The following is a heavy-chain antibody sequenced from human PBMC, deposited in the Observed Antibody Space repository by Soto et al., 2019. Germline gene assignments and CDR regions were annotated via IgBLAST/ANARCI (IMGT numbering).Heavy chain of an antibody. V-gene: IGHV4-59*02. Sequence: PSETLSLTCTVSGAPVSAFYWSWVRQPPGKGLEWIGHVYYSGSTNYNPSLKSRVTISLDTSKNQFSLNLTSVTAADTAVYYCARRRDGYTGVWFDPWGQGTLVTVSS. CDR1: GAPVSAFY. CDR3: ARRRDGYTGVWFDP. J-gene: IGHJ5*02. CDR2: VYYSGST. D-gene: IGHD5-12*01.